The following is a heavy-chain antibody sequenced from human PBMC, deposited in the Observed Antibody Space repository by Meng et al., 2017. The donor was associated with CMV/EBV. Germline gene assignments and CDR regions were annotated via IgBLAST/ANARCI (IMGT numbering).Heavy chain of an antibody. J-gene: IGHJ4*02. CDR1: GFTFSSYC. D-gene: IGHD3-16*01. CDR3: ARDIMYLDY. Sequence: GESLKISCAASGFTFSSYCMSWVRQAPGKGLEWVANIKQDGSEKYYVDSVKGRFTISRDNAKNSLYLQMNSLRAEDTAVYYYARDIMYLDYWGQGTLVTVSS. V-gene: IGHV3-7*01. CDR2: IKQDGSEK.